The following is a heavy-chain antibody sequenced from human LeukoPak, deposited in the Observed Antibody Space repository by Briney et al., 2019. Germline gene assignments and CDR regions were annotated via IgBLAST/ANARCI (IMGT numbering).Heavy chain of an antibody. CDR1: GLTFNQYW. Sequence: GGPLTLPCAPSGLTFNQYWMIWPPQAPGKGLEGVANIKHDGSEKQDGSEKNYVDSVKGRFTISRDNAKNSLYLQMNSLRAEDTAVYYCARSGRGVDSFYFYMDVWGKGTTVTVSS. CDR2: IKHDGSEKQDGSEK. J-gene: IGHJ6*03. CDR3: ARSGRGVDSFYFYMDV. D-gene: IGHD3-10*01. V-gene: IGHV3-7*01.